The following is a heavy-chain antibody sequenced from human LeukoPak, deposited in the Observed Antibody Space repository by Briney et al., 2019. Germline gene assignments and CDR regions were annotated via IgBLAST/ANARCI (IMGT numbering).Heavy chain of an antibody. CDR3: ARDPRIYCSGGSCYSHYFDY. V-gene: IGHV3-48*03. CDR2: ISSSGSTI. Sequence: PGGSLRLSCAASGFTFSSYEMNWVRQAPGKGLEWVSYISSSGSTIYYADSVKGRFTISRDNAKNSLYLQMNSLRAEDTAVYYCARDPRIYCSGGSCYSHYFDYWGQGTLVTASS. J-gene: IGHJ4*02. D-gene: IGHD2-15*01. CDR1: GFTFSSYE.